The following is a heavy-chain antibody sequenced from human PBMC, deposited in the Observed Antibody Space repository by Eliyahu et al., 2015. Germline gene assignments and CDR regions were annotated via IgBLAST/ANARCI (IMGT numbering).Heavy chain of an antibody. Sequence: QVQLVQSGAEVKKPGSSVXVSCKASGGXFSSXAIXXXRQAPGQGLEWMGGIIPIFGTANYAQKFQGRVTITADESTSTAYMELSSLRSEDTAVYYCARAATVVTRSFQHWGQGTLVTVSS. CDR1: GGXFSSXA. D-gene: IGHD4-23*01. CDR3: ARAATVVTRSFQH. CDR2: IIPIFGTA. J-gene: IGHJ1*01. V-gene: IGHV1-69*01.